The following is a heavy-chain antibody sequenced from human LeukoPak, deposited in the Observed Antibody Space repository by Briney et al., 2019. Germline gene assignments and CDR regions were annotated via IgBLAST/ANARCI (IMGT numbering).Heavy chain of an antibody. CDR1: GLTFSRYW. Sequence: GGSLRLSCAASGLTFSRYWMSWVRQAPGKGLEWVANIKQDGSEKFYVDSVRGRFTISRDNAKNSLYMQMNSLRAEDTAVYYCVSDKLGDCSCITWSDFDYWGQGNLGTVSS. V-gene: IGHV3-7*03. D-gene: IGHD2-2*01. CDR3: VSDKLGDCSCITWSDFDY. J-gene: IGHJ4*02. CDR2: IKQDGSEK.